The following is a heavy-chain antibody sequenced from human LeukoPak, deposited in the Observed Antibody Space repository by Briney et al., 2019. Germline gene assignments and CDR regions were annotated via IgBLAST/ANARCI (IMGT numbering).Heavy chain of an antibody. Sequence: PGGSLSLSCAASGFTFSTYPMNWVRQAPGKGLEWVSYISSRGSTIYYADSVKGRLTISRDNAKNSLYLQMNSLRAEDTAVYYCARPAADCGGDCYWAFDYWGQGTLVTVSS. V-gene: IGHV3-48*01. CDR3: ARPAADCGGDCYWAFDY. J-gene: IGHJ4*02. CDR2: ISSRGSTI. CDR1: GFTFSTYP. D-gene: IGHD2-21*01.